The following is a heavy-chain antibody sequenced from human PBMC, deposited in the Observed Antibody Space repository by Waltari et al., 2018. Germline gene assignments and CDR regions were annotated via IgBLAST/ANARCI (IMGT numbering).Heavy chain of an antibody. CDR2: IYYSGST. Sequence: QLQLQESGPGLVKPSETLSLTCTVSGGPISSSSYYWGWIRQPPGKGLEWIGSIYYSGSTYYNPSLKSRVTISVDTSKNQFSLKLSSVTAADTAVYYCARDSGAKGWFDPWGQGTLVTVSS. CDR1: GGPISSSSYY. V-gene: IGHV4-39*07. D-gene: IGHD3-10*01. J-gene: IGHJ5*02. CDR3: ARDSGAKGWFDP.